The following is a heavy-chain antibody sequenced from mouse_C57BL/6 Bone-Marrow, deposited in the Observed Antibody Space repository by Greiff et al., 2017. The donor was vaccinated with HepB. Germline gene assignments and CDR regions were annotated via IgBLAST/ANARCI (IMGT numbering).Heavy chain of an antibody. J-gene: IGHJ2*01. CDR2: INPNYGTT. CDR3: AIEGFTTVVATDY. Sequence: VQLQQSGPELVKPGASVKISCKASGYSFTDYNMNWVKQSNGKNLEWIGVINPNYGTTSYNQKFKGKATLTVDQSSSTAYMQLNSLTSEDSAVYYCAIEGFTTVVATDYWGQGTTLTVSS. V-gene: IGHV1-39*01. D-gene: IGHD1-1*01. CDR1: GYSFTDYN.